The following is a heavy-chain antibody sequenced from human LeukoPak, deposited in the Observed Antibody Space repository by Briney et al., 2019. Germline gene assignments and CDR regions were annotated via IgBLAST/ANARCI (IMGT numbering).Heavy chain of an antibody. CDR1: GGSISSGSYY. CDR2: IYTSGST. D-gene: IGHD5-12*01. V-gene: IGHV4-61*02. Sequence: SETLSLTCTVSGGSISSGSYYWSWIRQPAGKGLEWIGRIYTSGSTNYNPSLKSRVTISVDTSKNQFSLKLSSVTAADTAVYYCARGGYDLSFDYWGQGTLVTVSS. CDR3: ARGGYDLSFDY. J-gene: IGHJ4*02.